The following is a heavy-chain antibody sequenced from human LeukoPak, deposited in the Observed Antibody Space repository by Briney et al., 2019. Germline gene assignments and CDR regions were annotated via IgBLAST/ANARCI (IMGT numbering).Heavy chain of an antibody. V-gene: IGHV4-59*08. J-gene: IGHJ5*02. CDR1: GGSISSYY. CDR2: IYYSGST. Sequence: PSETLSLTCTVSGGSISSYYWSWIRQPPGKGLEWIGYIYYSGSTNYNPSLKSRVTISVDTSKNQFSLKLSSVTAADTAVYYCARLGTSISGYSNWFDPWGQGTLVTVSS. D-gene: IGHD5-12*01. CDR3: ARLGTSISGYSNWFDP.